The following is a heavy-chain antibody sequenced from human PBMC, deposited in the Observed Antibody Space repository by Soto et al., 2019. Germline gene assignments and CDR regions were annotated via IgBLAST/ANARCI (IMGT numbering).Heavy chain of an antibody. CDR2: INDSGNI. V-gene: IGHV4-34*01. CDR3: SRGLILWFGELSRRGGYYYCMDV. Sequence: QVQLQQWGAGLLKPSETLSLTCAVYGGSFSGYQWSWIRQTPGKGLEWIGEINDSGNINYNPSLKSRVTSLIDTPKKQISLKLSSVTAADTAVYYCSRGLILWFGELSRRGGYYYCMDVWGKGTTVTVSS. J-gene: IGHJ6*03. D-gene: IGHD3-10*01. CDR1: GGSFSGYQ.